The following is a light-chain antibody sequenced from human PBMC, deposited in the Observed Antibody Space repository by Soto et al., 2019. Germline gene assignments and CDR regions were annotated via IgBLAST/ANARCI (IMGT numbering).Light chain of an antibody. J-gene: IGKJ4*01. CDR1: QDIGNL. CDR2: AAS. V-gene: IGKV1-27*01. Sequence: DIQMTQSPSSLSAFVGDRVTITCRASQDIGNLLAWYQQKPGKVPKLLIYAASTLQSGVPSRFSGIGSGTDFTLTISSLQPEDVATYYCQRCKVAPFTFGGRTKVDI. CDR3: QRCKVAPFT.